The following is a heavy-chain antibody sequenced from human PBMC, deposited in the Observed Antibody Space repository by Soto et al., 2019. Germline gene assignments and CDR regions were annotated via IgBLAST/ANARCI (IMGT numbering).Heavy chain of an antibody. Sequence: ASVKVSCKASGYAFSDYNIHWVRQAPGQGLQWMGEVNPNRGTAGYAEIFQGRVSMSRNPSTRTVYMVLTSLTPEDTAIYFCARIASPGTTFFDYWGRGTLVTVSS. V-gene: IGHV1-46*01. CDR3: ARIASPGTTFFDY. CDR2: VNPNRGTA. D-gene: IGHD1-1*01. CDR1: GYAFSDYN. J-gene: IGHJ4*02.